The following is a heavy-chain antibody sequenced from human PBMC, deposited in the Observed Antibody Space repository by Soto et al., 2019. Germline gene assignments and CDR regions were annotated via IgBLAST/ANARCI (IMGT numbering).Heavy chain of an antibody. CDR3: ARVSFDHFVHWFDP. D-gene: IGHD3-9*01. V-gene: IGHV6-1*01. CDR2: TYFRSKWYN. CDR1: GNSVSSKTAA. Sequence: SETLSLTCAISGNSVSSKTAAWTWIRPSPSRGLEWLGRTYFRSKWYNDYAISVKSRITINPDTSKNQFSLLLNSVTPEDTAVYYCARVSFDHFVHWFDPWGQGTLVTVSS. J-gene: IGHJ5*02.